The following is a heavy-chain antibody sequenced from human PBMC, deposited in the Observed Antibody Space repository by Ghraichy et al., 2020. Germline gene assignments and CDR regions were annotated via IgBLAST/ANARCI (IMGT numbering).Heavy chain of an antibody. D-gene: IGHD6-19*01. Sequence: SETLSLTCSVSGGYINTYYWGWIQQSPGKGLEWIGNTRYSGTTNYNPSLKRRVTISVDTSKNQFSLTMTSVTAADTAVYYCTGGGGWLTDHWGQGILVTVSA. V-gene: IGHV4-59*12. J-gene: IGHJ4*02. CDR2: TRYSGTT. CDR3: TGGGGWLTDH. CDR1: GGYINTYY.